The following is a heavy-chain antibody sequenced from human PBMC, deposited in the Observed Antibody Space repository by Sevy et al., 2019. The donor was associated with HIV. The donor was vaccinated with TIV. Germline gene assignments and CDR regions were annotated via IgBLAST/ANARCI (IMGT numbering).Heavy chain of an antibody. Sequence: ASVKVSCKASGGTFKNYIFNCVRKAPGQGLEWMGGIITNSGTSNYAQRFQGRVTISADESTNTVYMAMSSLRSDDTAIYYCATLHSCGGACYFFDYWGQGTLVTVSS. J-gene: IGHJ4*02. CDR2: IITNSGTS. CDR3: ATLHSCGGACYFFDY. D-gene: IGHD2-21*02. V-gene: IGHV1-69*13. CDR1: GGTFKNYI.